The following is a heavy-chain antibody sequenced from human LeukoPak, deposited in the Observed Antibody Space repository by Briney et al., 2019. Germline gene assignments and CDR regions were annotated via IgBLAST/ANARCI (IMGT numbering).Heavy chain of an antibody. D-gene: IGHD1-26*01. CDR3: ARDRHSGNYLGKVDY. J-gene: IGHJ4*02. Sequence: GGSLRLSCAASGFTFSSYAMHWVRQAPGKGLEWVAVISYDGSNKYYADSVKGRFTISRDNAENSLYLQMNSLRAEDTAVYYCARDRHSGNYLGKVDYWGQGTLVTVSS. CDR1: GFTFSSYA. CDR2: ISYDGSNK. V-gene: IGHV3-30-3*01.